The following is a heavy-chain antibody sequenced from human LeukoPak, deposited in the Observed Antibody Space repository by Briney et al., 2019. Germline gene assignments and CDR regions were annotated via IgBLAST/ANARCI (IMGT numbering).Heavy chain of an antibody. CDR3: ARDRIAVAGRKYYYYMDV. J-gene: IGHJ6*03. D-gene: IGHD6-19*01. V-gene: IGHV1-69*06. Sequence: GASVKVFCKASGGTFSSYAISWVRQAPGQGLEWMGGIIPSLGTANYAQRFKGRVTITADKSTSTAYMELSSLRSEDTAVYYCARDRIAVAGRKYYYYMDVWGKGTTVTVSS. CDR1: GGTFSSYA. CDR2: IIPSLGTA.